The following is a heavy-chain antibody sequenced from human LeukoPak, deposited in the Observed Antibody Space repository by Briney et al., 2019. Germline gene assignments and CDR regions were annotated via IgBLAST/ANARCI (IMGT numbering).Heavy chain of an antibody. CDR1: GYTFTGYY. Sequence: ASVKVSCKASGYTFTGYYMHWVRQAPGHGLEWMGWSNPNSGGTNYAQKFQGRVTMTRDTSISTAYMELSRPRSDDTAVYYCARDSAPGDTYGLLGIDSWGQGTLVTVSS. CDR3: ARDSAPGDTYGLLGIDS. D-gene: IGHD5-18*01. J-gene: IGHJ4*02. CDR2: SNPNSGGT. V-gene: IGHV1-2*02.